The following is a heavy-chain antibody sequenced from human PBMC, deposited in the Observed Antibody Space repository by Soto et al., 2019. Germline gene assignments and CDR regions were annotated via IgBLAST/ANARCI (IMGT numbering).Heavy chain of an antibody. CDR2: IYHSGST. Sequence: PSETLSLTCAVSGGSISSGGYSWSWIRQPPGKGLEWSGYIYHSGSTYYNPSLKSRVTISVDRSKNQFPLNLSSLTAADTAVYYCARGGREDTAYLSYWGQGTLVTVSS. CDR1: GGSISSGGYS. J-gene: IGHJ4*02. CDR3: ARGGREDTAYLSY. V-gene: IGHV4-30-2*01. D-gene: IGHD5-18*01.